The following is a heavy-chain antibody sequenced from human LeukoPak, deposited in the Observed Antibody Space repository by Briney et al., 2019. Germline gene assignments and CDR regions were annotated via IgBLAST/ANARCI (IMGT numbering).Heavy chain of an antibody. D-gene: IGHD1-26*01. CDR1: GFTFSSYG. Sequence: PGGSLRLSCAASGFTFSSYGMSWVRQTPGKGLEWVSGISGSGGSTYYADSVKGRFTISRDNSKNTLYLQMNSLRAEDTAVYYCAKDTVGTFGFFDYWGQGTPVTVSS. J-gene: IGHJ4*02. CDR3: AKDTVGTFGFFDY. CDR2: ISGSGGST. V-gene: IGHV3-23*01.